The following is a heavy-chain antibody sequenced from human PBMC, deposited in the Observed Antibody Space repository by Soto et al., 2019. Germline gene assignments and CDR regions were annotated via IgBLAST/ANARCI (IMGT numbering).Heavy chain of an antibody. D-gene: IGHD6-13*01. J-gene: IGHJ4*02. V-gene: IGHV1-18*01. Sequence: QVQLVQSGAEVKKPGASVKVSCKASGYTFTSYGLSWVRQAPGQGLEWMGWISAYNRNTNYAQKLQGIATMTTDTSTSTAYRELRSLRSDDTAVYSCARVRAAAADFDYRGQGTLVTVSS. CDR3: ARVRAAAADFDY. CDR1: GYTFTSYG. CDR2: ISAYNRNT.